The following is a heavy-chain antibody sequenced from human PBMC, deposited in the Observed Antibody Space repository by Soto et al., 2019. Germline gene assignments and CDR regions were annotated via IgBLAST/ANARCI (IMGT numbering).Heavy chain of an antibody. CDR2: IYYSGSA. V-gene: IGHV4-39*01. Sequence: QLQLQESGPGLVKPSETLSLTCTVSGGSITSNAYYWGWIRQPPGKGLEWLGYIYYSGSASYNPSLKSRVTXXXXXXXXXXXXXXXXXXXADTAVYYCARRPKRGSYSWCFDYWGQGTLVTVSS. J-gene: IGHJ4*02. CDR3: ARRPKRGSYSWCFDY. D-gene: IGHD1-26*01. CDR1: GGSITSNAYY.